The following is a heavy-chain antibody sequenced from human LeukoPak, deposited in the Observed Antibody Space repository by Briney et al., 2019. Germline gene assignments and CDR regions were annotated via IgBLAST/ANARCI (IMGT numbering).Heavy chain of an antibody. CDR2: IWYDGSNK. D-gene: IGHD2-21*01. J-gene: IGHJ3*02. V-gene: IGHV3-33*01. CDR1: GFTFSSYG. CDR3: ARERQDTILHSGAFDI. Sequence: GGSLRLSCAASGFTFSSYGMHWVRQAPGKGLEWVAVIWYDGSNKYYVDSVKGRFTISRDNSKNTLYLQMNSLRAEDTAVYYCARERQDTILHSGAFDIWGQGTMVTVSS.